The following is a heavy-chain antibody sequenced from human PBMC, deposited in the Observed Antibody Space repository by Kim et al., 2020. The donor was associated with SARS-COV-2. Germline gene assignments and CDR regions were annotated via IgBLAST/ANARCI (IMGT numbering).Heavy chain of an antibody. CDR3: ARRGASMPVIDY. Sequence: SETLSLTCSVSGGPVINNNYYWGWIRQPPGKGLEWIGSISYGGTTHYNPSLKSRLTMSVDTSKNQFSLSLRSVTAADTAVYYCARRGASMPVIDYWGQGTLVIVSS. CDR2: ISYGGTT. CDR1: GGPVINNNYY. V-gene: IGHV4-39*01. D-gene: IGHD2-2*01. J-gene: IGHJ4*02.